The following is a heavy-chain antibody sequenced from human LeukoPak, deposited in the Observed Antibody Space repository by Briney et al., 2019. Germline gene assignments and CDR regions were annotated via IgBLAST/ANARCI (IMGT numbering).Heavy chain of an antibody. CDR2: IYYSGST. CDR1: GGSISSGSYY. D-gene: IGHD2-2*01. J-gene: IGHJ5*02. V-gene: IGHV4-61*10. CDR3: VIHYTEDIVVGPAASPETRNNWFDP. Sequence: PSETLSLTCTVSGGSISSGSYYWSWIRQPAGKGLEWIGYIYYSGSTNYNPSLKSRVTISVDTSKNQFSLKLRSVTAADTALYYCVIHYTEDIVVGPAASPETRNNWFDPWGQGTLVTVSS.